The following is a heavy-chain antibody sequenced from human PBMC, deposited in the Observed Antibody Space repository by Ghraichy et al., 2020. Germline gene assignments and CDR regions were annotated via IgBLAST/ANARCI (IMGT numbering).Heavy chain of an antibody. V-gene: IGHV3-30*04. J-gene: IGHJ4*02. CDR3: ARPPVQDSGGYAAGLGY. Sequence: GGSLRLSCAASGFTFSDYSMHWVRQAPGKGLEWVAVVLFDGNNKYNGDSVKGRFTISRDNSRNMLYLQMNSLTAEDTAVYYCARPPVQDSGGYAAGLGYWGQGTLVTVSS. CDR2: VLFDGNNK. CDR1: GFTFSDYS. D-gene: IGHD3-22*01.